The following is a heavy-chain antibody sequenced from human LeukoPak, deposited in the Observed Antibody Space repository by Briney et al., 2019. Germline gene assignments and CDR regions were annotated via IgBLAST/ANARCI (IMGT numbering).Heavy chain of an antibody. CDR3: ATVEVGATAVYYFDY. CDR2: INPNSGGT. D-gene: IGHD1-26*01. Sequence: ASVKVSCKASGYTFTGYYMHWVRQAPGQGLEWMGWINPNSGGTNYAQKFQGRVTMTEDTSTDTAYMELSSLRSEDTAVYYCATVEVGATAVYYFDYWGQGTLVTVSS. CDR1: GYTFTGYY. V-gene: IGHV1-2*02. J-gene: IGHJ4*02.